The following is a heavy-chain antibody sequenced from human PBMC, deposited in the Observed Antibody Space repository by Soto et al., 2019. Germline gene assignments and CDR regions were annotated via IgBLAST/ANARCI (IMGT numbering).Heavy chain of an antibody. Sequence: QVHLVQSGAEVKKPGSSVKVSCRASGGTFSRSSIAWVRQAPGQGLEWMGGIAPLYGTANYAQRRQGRVKITGHESTGTAYMELSGLRAEETAVYYCAREIRYYGSGIFDSWGQGTLVIVSA. D-gene: IGHD3-10*01. V-gene: IGHV1-69*01. J-gene: IGHJ4*02. CDR3: AREIRYYGSGIFDS. CDR2: IAPLYGTA. CDR1: GGTFSRSS.